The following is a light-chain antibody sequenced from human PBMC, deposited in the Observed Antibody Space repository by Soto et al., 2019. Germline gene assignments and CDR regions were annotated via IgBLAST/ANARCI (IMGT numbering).Light chain of an antibody. CDR2: EVS. Sequence: QSVLTQPASVSGSPGQSITISCTGTSSDVGGYNYVSWYQQHPGKAPKLMIYEVSNRPSGVSNRFSGSKSGNTASLTISGLQAEDEADYYCSSYTSSSYVXXTXTKVXVL. CDR3: SSYTSSSYV. J-gene: IGLJ1*01. CDR1: SSDVGGYNY. V-gene: IGLV2-14*01.